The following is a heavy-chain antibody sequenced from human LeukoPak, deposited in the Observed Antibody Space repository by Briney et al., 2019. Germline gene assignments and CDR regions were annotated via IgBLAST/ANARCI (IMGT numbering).Heavy chain of an antibody. CDR2: IIPILGIA. D-gene: IGHD6-19*01. CDR1: GGTFSSYT. CDR3: ARGSIAVAGRLDY. Sequence: SVKVSCKASGGTFSSYTISWVRQAPGQGLEWMGRIIPILGIANYAQKFQGRVTITADKSTSTAYMELSSLRSEDTAVYYCARGSIAVAGRLDYWGQGTLVTVSS. V-gene: IGHV1-69*02. J-gene: IGHJ4*02.